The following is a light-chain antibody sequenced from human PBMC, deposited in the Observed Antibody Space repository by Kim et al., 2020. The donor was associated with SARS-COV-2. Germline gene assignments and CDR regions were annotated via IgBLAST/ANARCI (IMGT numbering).Light chain of an antibody. J-gene: IGKJ5*01. CDR1: QSVNSN. CDR2: GAS. Sequence: EIVMTQSPAILSVSPGERVTLSCRASQSVNSNLAWHQQKPGQAPRLLIYGASTRATGVTARFSGSGSGTEFTLTISSLQSEDFAVYYCQQYNNLITFGQGTRLEIK. CDR3: QQYNNLIT. V-gene: IGKV3-15*01.